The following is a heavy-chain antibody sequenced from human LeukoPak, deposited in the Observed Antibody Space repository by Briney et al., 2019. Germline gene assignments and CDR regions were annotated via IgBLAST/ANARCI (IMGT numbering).Heavy chain of an antibody. Sequence: PGRSLRLSCAASGFTFDDYAMHWVRQAPGKGLEWVSGISWNSGSIGYADSVKGRFTISRDNAKNSLYLQMNSLRAEDTALYYCAKNNGFPGAHHFFYHWGQGTLVTVSS. J-gene: IGHJ4*02. CDR1: GFTFDDYA. D-gene: IGHD3-10*01. CDR3: AKNNGFPGAHHFFYH. V-gene: IGHV3-9*01. CDR2: ISWNSGSI.